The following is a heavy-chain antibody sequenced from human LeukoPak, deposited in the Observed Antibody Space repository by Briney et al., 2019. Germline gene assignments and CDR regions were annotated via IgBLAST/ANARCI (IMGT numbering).Heavy chain of an antibody. CDR3: ARDGTPWGYYDYVWGSYRSFRFDY. V-gene: IGHV3-21*01. J-gene: IGHJ4*02. CDR1: GFTFSSYW. D-gene: IGHD3-16*02. CDR2: ISSSSSYI. Sequence: GGSLRLSCAASGFTFSSYWMHWVRQAPGKGLEWVSSISSSSSYIYYADSVKGRFTISRDNAKNSLYLQMNSLRAEDTAVYYCARDGTPWGYYDYVWGSYRSFRFDYWGQGTLVTVSS.